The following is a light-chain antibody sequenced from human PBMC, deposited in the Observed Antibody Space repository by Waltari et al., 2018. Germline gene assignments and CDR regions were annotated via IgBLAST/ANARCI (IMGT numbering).Light chain of an antibody. V-gene: IGKV1-12*01. CDR2: AAS. J-gene: IGKJ2*01. Sequence: DIQMTQSPSSVSASVGDTVTITRRASQDINTWLAWFQQKPEKTPKLLISAASSLRSGVPSRFSGSGFGTDFTLTISNLQPEDFAIYYCQKADSFPPYTFGQGTKVEIQ. CDR1: QDINTW. CDR3: QKADSFPPYT.